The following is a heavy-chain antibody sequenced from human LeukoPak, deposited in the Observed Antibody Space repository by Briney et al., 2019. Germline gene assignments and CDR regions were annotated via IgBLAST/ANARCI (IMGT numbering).Heavy chain of an antibody. CDR3: AKEPRDMYYAILTGPNFRNTFDY. V-gene: IGHV3-23*01. Sequence: PGGSLRLSCAASGFTFSSYAMSWVRQAPGKGLEWVSAISGSGGSTYYADSVKGRFTISRDNSKNTLYLQMNSLRAEDTAVYYCAKEPRDMYYAILTGPNFRNTFDYWGQGTLVTVSS. J-gene: IGHJ4*02. CDR1: GFTFSSYA. CDR2: ISGSGGST. D-gene: IGHD3-9*01.